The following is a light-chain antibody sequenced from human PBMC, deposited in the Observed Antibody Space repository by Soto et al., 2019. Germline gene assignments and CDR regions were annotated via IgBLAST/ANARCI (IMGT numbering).Light chain of an antibody. J-gene: IGKJ4*01. CDR3: QQYGSSPT. CDR2: DAS. V-gene: IGKV3-20*01. Sequence: EIVLTQSPATLSLSPGERATLSCRASQSVTSYLAWYQQRPGQAPRLLINDASRRATGIPDRFSGSGSGADFTLTISSLEPEDSAVYYCQQYGSSPTFGGGTKVDIK. CDR1: QSVTSY.